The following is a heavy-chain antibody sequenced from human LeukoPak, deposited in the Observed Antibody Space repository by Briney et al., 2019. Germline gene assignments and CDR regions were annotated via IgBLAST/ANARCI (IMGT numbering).Heavy chain of an antibody. J-gene: IGHJ5*02. CDR3: AREGYYGSGSYYTDWFDP. CDR2: ISAYNGNT. CDR1: GYTFTSYG. Sequence: ASVKVSCKASGYTFTSYGISWVRQAPGQGLEWMGWISAYNGNTNYAQKLQGRVTMTTDTSTSTAYMELRSLRSDDTAVYYCAREGYYGSGSYYTDWFDPWGQGTLVTVSS. V-gene: IGHV1-18*04. D-gene: IGHD3-10*01.